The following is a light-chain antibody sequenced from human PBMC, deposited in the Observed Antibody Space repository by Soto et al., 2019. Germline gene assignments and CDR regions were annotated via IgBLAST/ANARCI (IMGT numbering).Light chain of an antibody. J-gene: IGLJ1*01. Sequence: QSVLTQPPSTSGTPGQRVTFSCSGGSSNIGSNTVNWYQHLPGTAPTLLIYSNNQRPSGVPDRFSGSKSGTSASLAVSGLQSEDEADYYCAAWDYTLNAYVFGTGTKVTVL. CDR2: SNN. V-gene: IGLV1-44*01. CDR1: SSNIGSNT. CDR3: AAWDYTLNAYV.